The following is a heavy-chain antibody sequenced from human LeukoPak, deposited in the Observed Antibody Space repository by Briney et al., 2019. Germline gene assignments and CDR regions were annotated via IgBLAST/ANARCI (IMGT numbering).Heavy chain of an antibody. CDR3: ARDSVSRRTVGLTNYYFDY. J-gene: IGHJ4*02. D-gene: IGHD1-26*01. CDR1: GFIFSNYP. Sequence: PGRSLRLSCAASGFIFSNYPTHWVRQAPGKGLEWVAVISADGNNEHYADSAKGRFTLSRDNAKSTAYLQMNSLRSEDTAVYYCARDSVSRRTVGLTNYYFDYWGQGTLVTVSS. V-gene: IGHV3-30-3*01. CDR2: ISADGNNE.